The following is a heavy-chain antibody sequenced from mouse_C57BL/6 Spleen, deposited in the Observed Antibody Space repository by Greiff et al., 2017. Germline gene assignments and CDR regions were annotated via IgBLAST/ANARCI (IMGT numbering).Heavy chain of an antibody. CDR3: ARPNYYGSSYERAMDY. J-gene: IGHJ4*01. V-gene: IGHV1-39*01. D-gene: IGHD1-1*01. Sequence: EVQRVESGPELVKPGASVKISCKASGYSFTDYNMNWVKQSNGKSLEWIGVLNPNYGTPSYNQKFKGKATLTVDQSSSTAYMQLNSLTSEDSAVYYCARPNYYGSSYERAMDYWGQGTSVTVSS. CDR1: GYSFTDYN. CDR2: LNPNYGTP.